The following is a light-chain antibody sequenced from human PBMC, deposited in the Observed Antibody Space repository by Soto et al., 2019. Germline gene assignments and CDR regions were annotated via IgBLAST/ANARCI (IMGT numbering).Light chain of an antibody. Sequence: SELNQPAYVSXSPGQSITIFRTGTSSDIGSYNLVSWYQQHPGKAPKLMIYEVSKRPSGVSNRFSGSKSGNTASLTISGLQAEDEADYYCCSYAGSSFYVFGTGTKVTVL. J-gene: IGLJ1*01. CDR1: SSDIGSYNL. CDR3: CSYAGSSFYV. V-gene: IGLV2-23*02. CDR2: EVS.